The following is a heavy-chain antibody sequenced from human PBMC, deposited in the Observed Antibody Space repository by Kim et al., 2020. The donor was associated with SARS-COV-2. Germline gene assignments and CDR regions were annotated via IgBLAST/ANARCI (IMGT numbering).Heavy chain of an antibody. J-gene: IGHJ6*02. CDR3: AKDKGPNDYDILTGYYNGYYYGMDV. D-gene: IGHD3-9*01. CDR1: GFTFDDYA. CDR2: IGDGGST. Sequence: GGSLRLSCAASGFTFDDYAMHWVRQAPGKGLEWVSLIGDGGSTYYADSVKGRFTISRDNSKNSLYLQMNSLRTEDTALYYCAKDKGPNDYDILTGYYNGYYYGMDVWGQGTTVTVSS. V-gene: IGHV3-43*02.